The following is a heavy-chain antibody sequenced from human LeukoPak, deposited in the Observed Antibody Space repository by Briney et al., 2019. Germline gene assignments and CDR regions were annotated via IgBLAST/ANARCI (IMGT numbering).Heavy chain of an antibody. CDR2: IYYSGST. Sequence: PSETLPLTCTVSGGSISSGDYYWSWIRQPPGKGLEWIGYIYYSGSTYYYPSLKSRVTISVDTSKNQFSLKLSSVTAADTAVYYCARFSSPILESVYWGQGTLVTVSS. V-gene: IGHV4-30-4*01. CDR3: ARFSSPILESVY. J-gene: IGHJ4*02. D-gene: IGHD2-21*01. CDR1: GGSISSGDYY.